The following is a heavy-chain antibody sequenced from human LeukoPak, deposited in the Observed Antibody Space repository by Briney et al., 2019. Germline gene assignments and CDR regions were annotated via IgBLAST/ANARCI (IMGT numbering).Heavy chain of an antibody. D-gene: IGHD3-3*01. CDR3: ARDGVLRFLEWLSPPVDYYGMDV. CDR1: GYTFTGYY. J-gene: IGHJ6*02. Sequence: GASVKVSCKASGYTFTGYYMHWVRQAPGQGLEWMGRINPNSGGTNYAQKFQGRVTMTRDTSISTAYMELSRLRSDDTAVYYCARDGVLRFLEWLSPPVDYYGMDVWGQGTTVTVSS. V-gene: IGHV1-2*06. CDR2: INPNSGGT.